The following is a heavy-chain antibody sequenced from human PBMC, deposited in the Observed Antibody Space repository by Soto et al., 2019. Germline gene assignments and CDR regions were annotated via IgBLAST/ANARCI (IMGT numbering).Heavy chain of an antibody. D-gene: IGHD1-7*01. CDR1: GGSISSGNYS. CDR2: ISYSGST. J-gene: IGHJ4*02. CDR3: ATMGTPATGLYYFDY. V-gene: IGHV4-30-4*01. Sequence: QVQLQESGPGLVKPSQTLSLTCTVSGGSISSGNYSWSWIRQPPGKGLEWIGFISYSGSTYYNASLKSRVTISVDTSKNQFSLNLSFVTAADTAVYYCATMGTPATGLYYFDYWGQGTLVTVSS.